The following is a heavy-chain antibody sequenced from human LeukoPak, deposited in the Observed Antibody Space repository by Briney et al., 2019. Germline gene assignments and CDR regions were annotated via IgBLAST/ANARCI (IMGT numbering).Heavy chain of an antibody. CDR2: TKNKANNYTT. J-gene: IGHJ6*03. CDR1: GFSFSEHY. CDR3: VKSGGYYYLDA. V-gene: IGHV3-72*01. Sequence: PGGSLRLSCAASGFSFSEHYMDWVRQAPGKGLEWVGRTKNKANNYTTDYAASVKDRFTISRDNDQNSLYLEMNSLRAEDTALYYCVKSGGYYYLDAWGKGTTVIVSS. D-gene: IGHD2-15*01.